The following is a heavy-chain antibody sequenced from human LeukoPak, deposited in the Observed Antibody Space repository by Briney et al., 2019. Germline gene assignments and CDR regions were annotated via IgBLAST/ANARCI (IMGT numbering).Heavy chain of an antibody. J-gene: IGHJ6*03. CDR1: GFTFSNAW. CDR2: IKSKTDGGTT. D-gene: IGHD2-2*02. Sequence: RPGGSLRLSCAASGFTFSNAWMSWVRQAPGKGLEWVGRIKSKTDGGTTDYAAPVKGRFTISRDDSKNTLYLQMNSLKTEDTAVYYCTTEYGYCSSTSCYNGYYYYMDVWGKGTTVTISS. CDR3: TTEYGYCSSTSCYNGYYYYMDV. V-gene: IGHV3-15*01.